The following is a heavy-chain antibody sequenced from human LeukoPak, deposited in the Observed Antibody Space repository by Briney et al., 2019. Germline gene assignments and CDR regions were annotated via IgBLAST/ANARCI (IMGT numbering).Heavy chain of an antibody. V-gene: IGHV1-2*02. CDR3: ARDFYSSGRGAFDI. Sequence: ASVKVSCKASGYTFTGYYIHWVRQAPGQGLEWIGWINPNSGGTNYAQKFQGRVTMTRDTSISTVYMELSSLRSDDTAVFYCARDFYSSGRGAFDIWGQGTVVTVSS. CDR1: GYTFTGYY. D-gene: IGHD6-19*01. J-gene: IGHJ3*02. CDR2: INPNSGGT.